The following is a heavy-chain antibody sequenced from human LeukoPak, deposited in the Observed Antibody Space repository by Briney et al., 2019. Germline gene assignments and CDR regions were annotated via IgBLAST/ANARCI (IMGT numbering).Heavy chain of an antibody. CDR3: ATGLPAAGIGRHYYYYYYMDV. D-gene: IGHD6-13*01. Sequence: ASVKVSCKASGGTFSSYAISWVRQAPGQGLEWMGGIIPIFGTANYAQKFQGRVTMTEDTSTDTAYMELSSLRSEDTAVYYCATGLPAAGIGRHYYYYYYMDVWGKGTTVTVSS. CDR1: GGTFSSYA. J-gene: IGHJ6*03. CDR2: IIPIFGTA. V-gene: IGHV1-69*06.